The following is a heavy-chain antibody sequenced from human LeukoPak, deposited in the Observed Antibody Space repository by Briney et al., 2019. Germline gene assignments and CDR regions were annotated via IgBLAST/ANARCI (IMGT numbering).Heavy chain of an antibody. Sequence: PGGSLRLSCAASGFTFSSYGMHWVRQAPGKGLEWVAFIRYDGSNKYYADSVKGRFTISRDNSKNTLYLQMNSLRAEDTAVYYCAKCAGYSCTNDMDVWGRGTTVTVSS. CDR2: IRYDGSNK. J-gene: IGHJ6*03. V-gene: IGHV3-30*02. CDR3: AKCAGYSCTNDMDV. CDR1: GFTFSSYG. D-gene: IGHD6-13*01.